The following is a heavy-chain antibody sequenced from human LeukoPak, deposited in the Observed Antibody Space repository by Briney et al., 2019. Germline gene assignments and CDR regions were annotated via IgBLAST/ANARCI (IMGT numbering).Heavy chain of an antibody. Sequence: GGSLRLSCVASGFTFSNYAMNWVRQAPGKGLDWISTISVGHSTNYADSVKGRFTISRDNSKNTVFLQMNTLRTEDTAVYFCAKDKPIDYWGQGTLVTVSS. J-gene: IGHJ4*02. D-gene: IGHD1-14*01. CDR1: GFTFSNYA. V-gene: IGHV3-23*01. CDR2: ISVGHST. CDR3: AKDKPIDY.